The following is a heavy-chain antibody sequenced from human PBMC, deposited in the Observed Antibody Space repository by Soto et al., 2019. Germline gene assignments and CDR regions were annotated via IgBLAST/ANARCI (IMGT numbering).Heavy chain of an antibody. J-gene: IGHJ4*02. CDR1: GGSIITGDFS. CDR3: ARGIGGDAEYYLDC. V-gene: IGHV4-30-2*01. Sequence: LSLTCAVSGGSIITGDFSWNWIRQPPGKGLEWVGYIYHEGSTYYNPSLKGRAIISVDTSKNYFSLKLSSVTAADTGVYFCARGIGGDAEYYLDCWGQGTLVTGSS. CDR2: IYHEGST. D-gene: IGHD4-17*01.